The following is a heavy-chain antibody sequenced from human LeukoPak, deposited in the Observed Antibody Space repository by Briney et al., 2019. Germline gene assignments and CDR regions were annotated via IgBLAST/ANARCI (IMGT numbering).Heavy chain of an antibody. CDR3: TTDPTQWELTN. CDR2: IKSKTDGGTT. D-gene: IGHD1-26*01. V-gene: IGHV3-15*01. J-gene: IGHJ4*02. Sequence: GGSLRLSCAVFGSGFPFSKAWMSWVRQAPGRGLEWVGRIKSKTDGGTTDYAAPVKGRFTISRDDSKNTLYLQMNSLKTEDTAVYYCTTDPTQWELTNWGQGTLVTVSS. CDR1: GFPFSKAW.